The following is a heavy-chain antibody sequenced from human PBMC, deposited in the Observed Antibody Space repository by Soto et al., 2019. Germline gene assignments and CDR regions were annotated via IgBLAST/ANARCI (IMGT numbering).Heavy chain of an antibody. CDR1: GYTFTGYY. CDR2: INPNSGGT. J-gene: IGHJ6*02. V-gene: IGHV1-2*02. Sequence: ASVKVSCKASGYTFTGYYMHWVRQAPGQGLEWMGWINPNSGGTNYAQKFQGRVTMTRDTSISTAYMELSRLRSDDTAVYYCARGSPSSQFYYYGMDVWGQGTTVTVSS. CDR3: ARGSPSSQFYYYGMDV.